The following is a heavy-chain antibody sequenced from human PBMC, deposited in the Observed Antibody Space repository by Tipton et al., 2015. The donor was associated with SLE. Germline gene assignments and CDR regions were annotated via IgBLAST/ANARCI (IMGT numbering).Heavy chain of an antibody. CDR2: ISGYNGNT. CDR1: GYTFTSFG. Sequence: QLVQSGAEVKKPGASVKVSCKASGYTFTSFGLSWVRQAPGHGLEWMGWISGYNGNTNYAQKLQGRVTMTTDTSTSTAYMELRSLRSDDTAVYYCAREGATLHYYYYGMDVWGQGTTVTVSS. CDR3: AREGATLHYYYYGMDV. V-gene: IGHV1-18*01. D-gene: IGHD2-15*01. J-gene: IGHJ6*02.